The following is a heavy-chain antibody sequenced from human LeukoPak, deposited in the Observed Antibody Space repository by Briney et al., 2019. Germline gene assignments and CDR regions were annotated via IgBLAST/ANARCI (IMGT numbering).Heavy chain of an antibody. CDR3: AKDIAVSGLYGMDV. Sequence: ASVTVSCKALRYTFADYYIHWVRQAPGQGLEWMGWINPGSGDTNYAQNFQGWVTMTTDTSINTAYMTLNRLKSGDTATYYCAKDIAVSGLYGMDVWGQGTTVTVSS. CDR1: RYTFADYY. V-gene: IGHV1-2*04. CDR2: INPGSGDT. J-gene: IGHJ6*02. D-gene: IGHD2-21*01.